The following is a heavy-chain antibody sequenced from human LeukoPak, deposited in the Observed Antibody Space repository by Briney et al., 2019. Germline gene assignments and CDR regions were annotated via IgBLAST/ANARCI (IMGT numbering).Heavy chain of an antibody. CDR3: ARTQNYCGGDCYLFDY. D-gene: IGHD2-21*01. V-gene: IGHV4-30-4*08. J-gene: IGHJ4*02. CDR1: GGSISSGDYY. CDR2: IYYGGST. Sequence: TLSLTCIVSGGSISSGDYYWSWIRQPPGKGLEWIGYIYYGGSTYYNPSLKSRVTISVDTSKNQFSLKLSSVTAADTAVYYCARTQNYCGGDCYLFDYWGQGTLVTVSS.